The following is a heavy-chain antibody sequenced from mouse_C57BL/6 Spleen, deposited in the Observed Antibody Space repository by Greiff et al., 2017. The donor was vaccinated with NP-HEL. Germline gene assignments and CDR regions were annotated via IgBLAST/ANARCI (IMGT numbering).Heavy chain of an antibody. CDR3: TTGLHGSSPLYAMDY. D-gene: IGHD1-1*01. CDR1: GFNIKDDY. CDR2: IDPEDGDT. J-gene: IGHJ4*01. V-gene: IGHV14-4*01. Sequence: EVQLQESGAELVRPGASVKLSCTASGFNIKDDYMHWVKQRPEQGLEWIGWIDPEDGDTEYDSKFQGKATITANTSSNTAYLPLTSLTSVDTAVYYCTTGLHGSSPLYAMDYWGQGTSVTVSS.